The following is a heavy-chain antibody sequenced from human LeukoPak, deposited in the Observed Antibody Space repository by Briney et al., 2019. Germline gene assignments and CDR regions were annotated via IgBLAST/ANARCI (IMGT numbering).Heavy chain of an antibody. D-gene: IGHD3-22*01. V-gene: IGHV3-7*01. J-gene: IGHJ6*02. Sequence: GGSLRLSCAASGFTFSSYWMSWVRQAPGKGLEWVANIKQDGREKYYVDSVKGRFTISRDNAKNSLYLQMNSLRAEDTAVYYCARDQYYYDSSGYYEYYYYGMDVWGQETTVTVSS. CDR2: IKQDGREK. CDR3: ARDQYYYDSSGYYEYYYYGMDV. CDR1: GFTFSSYW.